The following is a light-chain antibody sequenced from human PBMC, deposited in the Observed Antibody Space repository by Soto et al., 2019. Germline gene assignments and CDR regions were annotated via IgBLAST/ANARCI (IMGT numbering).Light chain of an antibody. Sequence: DIQMTQSPSTLSASVGDRVTITCRASQGFSNNLAWFQQKPGKVPKRLIYAVSSLQSGVPSRFSGSGSGTEFTLTISSLQPEDVATYYCQNFDSAPQTFGQGTKVDIK. V-gene: IGKV1-17*03. CDR1: QGFSNN. J-gene: IGKJ1*01. CDR2: AVS. CDR3: QNFDSAPQT.